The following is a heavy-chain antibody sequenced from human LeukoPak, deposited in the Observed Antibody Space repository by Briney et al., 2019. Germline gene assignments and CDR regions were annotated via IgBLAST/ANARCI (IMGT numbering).Heavy chain of an antibody. CDR3: ARDGDYDILTGTYYFDY. D-gene: IGHD3-9*01. CDR1: GYTFTSYY. CDR2: INPSGGST. Sequence: GASVEVSCKASGYTFTSYYMRWVRQAPGQGLEWMRIINPSGGSTSYAQKFQGRVTMTRDTSTSTVYMELSSLRSEDTAVYYCARDGDYDILTGTYYFDYWGQGTLVTVSS. J-gene: IGHJ4*02. V-gene: IGHV1-46*01.